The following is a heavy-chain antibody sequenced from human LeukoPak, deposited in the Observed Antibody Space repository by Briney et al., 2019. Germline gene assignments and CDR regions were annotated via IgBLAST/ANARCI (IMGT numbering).Heavy chain of an antibody. V-gene: IGHV3-21*01. CDR3: ARATRGVGSNFDY. CDR2: ISSSYNSI. J-gene: IGHJ4*02. CDR1: GFTFSSYT. Sequence: GGSLRLSCAASGFTFSSYTMNWVRQAPGKGLEWVSSISSSYNSIYYADSVKGRFTISRDNAKNSLYLQMNSLRAEDTAVYYCARATRGVGSNFDYWGQGTLVTVSS. D-gene: IGHD1-26*01.